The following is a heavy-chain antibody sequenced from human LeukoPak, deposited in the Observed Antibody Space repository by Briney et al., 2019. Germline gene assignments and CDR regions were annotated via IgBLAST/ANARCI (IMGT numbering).Heavy chain of an antibody. V-gene: IGHV3-30*18. CDR1: GFTFSSYG. Sequence: GGSLRLSCAASGFTFSSYGMHWVRQAPGKGLEWVAVISYDGSNKYYADSVKGRFTISRDNSKNTLCLQMNSLRAEDTAVYYCAKGGYSGYDLDYWGQGTLVTVSS. CDR2: ISYDGSNK. J-gene: IGHJ4*02. CDR3: AKGGYSGYDLDY. D-gene: IGHD5-12*01.